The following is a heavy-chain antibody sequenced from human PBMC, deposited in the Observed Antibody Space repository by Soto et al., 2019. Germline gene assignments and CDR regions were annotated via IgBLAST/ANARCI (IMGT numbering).Heavy chain of an antibody. J-gene: IGHJ4*02. CDR1: GFTFSRYW. CDR2: ISGDGVHT. V-gene: IGHV3-74*01. CDR3: ARLGFVGEGDF. Sequence: GGSLRLSCATSGFTFSRYWIHWVRQAPGEGLVWVSRISGDGVHTDYAESVKGRFTVSRDIAKSTGYLQMNNLRAEDTAIYCCARLGFVGEGDFWGQGILVTVSS. D-gene: IGHD3-16*01.